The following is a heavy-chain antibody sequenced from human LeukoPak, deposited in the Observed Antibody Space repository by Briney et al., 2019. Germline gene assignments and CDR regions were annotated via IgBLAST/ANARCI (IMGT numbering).Heavy chain of an antibody. CDR2: ITGSGGST. J-gene: IGHJ4*02. Sequence: GGSLRLSCAVSGIALSNYGMSWVRQAPGKGLEWVAGITGSGGSTNYADSVKGRFTISRDNPKNTLYLQMNSLRAEDTAVYFCAKRGVVIRVILVGFHKEAYYFDSWGQGALATVSS. CDR3: AKRGVVIRVILVGFHKEAYYFDS. D-gene: IGHD3-22*01. V-gene: IGHV3-23*01. CDR1: GIALSNYG.